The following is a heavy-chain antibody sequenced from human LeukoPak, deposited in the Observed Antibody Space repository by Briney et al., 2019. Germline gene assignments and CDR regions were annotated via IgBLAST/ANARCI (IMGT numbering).Heavy chain of an antibody. V-gene: IGHV3-30*18. Sequence: GGSLRLSCAASGFTFSSYGMHWVRQAPGKGLAWVAVISYDGINKYYADYVKGGFTISRDNSKNTLYLQMNSLRAEDTAVYYCAKSMTTVTTIDYWDQGTLVTVSS. CDR1: GFTFSSYG. D-gene: IGHD4-17*01. J-gene: IGHJ4*02. CDR2: ISYDGINK. CDR3: AKSMTTVTTIDY.